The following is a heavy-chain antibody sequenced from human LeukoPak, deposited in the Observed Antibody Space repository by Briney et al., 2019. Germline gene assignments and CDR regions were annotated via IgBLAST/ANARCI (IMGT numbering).Heavy chain of an antibody. Sequence: GGSLRLSCAASGFTFSSYSMNWARQAPGKGLEWVSSISSSSSYIYYADSVKGRFTISRDNAKNSLYLQMNSLRAEDAAVYYCARDGSSTLDFDYWGQGTLVTVSS. V-gene: IGHV3-21*01. J-gene: IGHJ4*02. CDR1: GFTFSSYS. CDR2: ISSSSSYI. D-gene: IGHD2-2*01. CDR3: ARDGSSTLDFDY.